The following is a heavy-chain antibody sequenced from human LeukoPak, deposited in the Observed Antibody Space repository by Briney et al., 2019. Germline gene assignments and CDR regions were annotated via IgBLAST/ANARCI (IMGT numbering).Heavy chain of an antibody. CDR3: ARAMSIAARLQTIFDY. Sequence: SETLSLTCAVYGGSFSGYYWSWIHQPPGKGLEWIGEINHSGSTNYNPSLKSRVTISVDTSKNQFSLKLTSVTAADTAVYYCARAMSIAARLQTIFDYWGQGTLVTVSS. J-gene: IGHJ4*02. CDR1: GGSFSGYY. D-gene: IGHD6-6*01. CDR2: INHSGST. V-gene: IGHV4-34*01.